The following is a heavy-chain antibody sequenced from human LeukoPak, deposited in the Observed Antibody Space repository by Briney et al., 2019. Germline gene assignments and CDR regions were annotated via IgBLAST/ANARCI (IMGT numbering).Heavy chain of an antibody. CDR3: AAEPGGAVAVDY. V-gene: IGHV4-34*01. Sequence: SETLSLTCAVYGGSFSNYYWRWIRQPPGKGLEWIGEINHSGSTNYNPSLKSRVTISVDTSKNQFSLNLNSVTAADTAVYYCAAEPGGAVAVDYWGQGTLVTVSS. CDR1: GGSFSNYY. J-gene: IGHJ4*02. D-gene: IGHD6-19*01. CDR2: INHSGST.